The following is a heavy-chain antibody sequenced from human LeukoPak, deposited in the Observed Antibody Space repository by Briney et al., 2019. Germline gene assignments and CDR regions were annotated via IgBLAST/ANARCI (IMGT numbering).Heavy chain of an antibody. CDR2: FDPEDGET. J-gene: IGHJ3*02. Sequence: ASVKVSCKVSGYTLTELSMHWVRQAPGKGLEWMGGFDPEDGETIYAQKFQGSVTMTEDTSTDTAYMELSSLRSEDTAVYYCATGDSFSGSQPILLLYALDIWGQGTMVTVSS. CDR1: GYTLTELS. D-gene: IGHD1-26*01. V-gene: IGHV1-24*01. CDR3: ATGDSFSGSQPILLLYALDI.